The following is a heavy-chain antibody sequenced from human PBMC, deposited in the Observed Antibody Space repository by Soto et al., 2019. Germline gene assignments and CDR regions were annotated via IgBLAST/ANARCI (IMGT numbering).Heavy chain of an antibody. J-gene: IGHJ5*02. V-gene: IGHV3-48*01. CDR1: GFTFSSYS. CDR3: ARDVTPYKNWFDP. D-gene: IGHD1-20*01. CDR2: ISSSSSTI. Sequence: EVQLVESGGGLVQPGGSLRLSCAASGFTFSSYSMNWVRQAPGKGLGWVSYISSSSSTIYYAASVKGRFTISRDNAKNSLYLHMTSLRAEDTAVYYCARDVTPYKNWFDPWGQGTLVTVSS.